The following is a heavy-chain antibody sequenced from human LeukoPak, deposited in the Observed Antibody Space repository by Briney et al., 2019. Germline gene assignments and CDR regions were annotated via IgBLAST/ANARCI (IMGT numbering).Heavy chain of an antibody. CDR1: GFTFSSYW. D-gene: IGHD3/OR15-3a*01. CDR2: ISGSGGST. J-gene: IGHJ2*01. CDR3: AKAYGLVGGSNWYFDL. Sequence: GGSLRLSCAASGFTFSSYWMHWVRQAPGKGLEWVSAISGSGGSTYYADSVKGRFTISRDNSKNTLYLQMNSLRAEDTAVYYCAKAYGLVGGSNWYFDLWGRGTLVTVSS. V-gene: IGHV3-23*01.